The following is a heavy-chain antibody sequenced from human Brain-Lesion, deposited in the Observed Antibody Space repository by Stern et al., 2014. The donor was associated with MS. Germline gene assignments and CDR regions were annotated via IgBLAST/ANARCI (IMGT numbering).Heavy chain of an antibody. CDR1: GGSISSSTYS. CDR2: IYYSGFT. CDR3: ARHDSVPRPSQLYSARDRGPGYFDY. V-gene: IGHV4-39*01. D-gene: IGHD1-26*01. J-gene: IGHJ4*02. Sequence: QVQLVQSGPGLVKPSETLSLTCTVSGGSISSSTYSWAWIRQPPGKGLEWIGNIYYSGFTSYNPSLKSRVTISVDMSKNQFSRKLSSVTAADTAIYYCARHDSVPRPSQLYSARDRGPGYFDYWGQGTLVTVSS.